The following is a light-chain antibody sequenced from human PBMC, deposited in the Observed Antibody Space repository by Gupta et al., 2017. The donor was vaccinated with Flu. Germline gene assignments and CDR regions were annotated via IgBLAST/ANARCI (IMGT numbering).Light chain of an antibody. J-gene: IGKJ4*01. CDR3: QQRRT. CDR1: QSVSNY. Sequence: EIVLTQSPATLSLSPGERATLSCRASQSVSNYLAWDQQKRGQDNRLSMYEASTRAAGITGRFSGIGSGTDFTRPSSSIETEDCEGDDGQQRRTFGGGTKVEIK. CDR2: EAS. V-gene: IGKV3-11*01.